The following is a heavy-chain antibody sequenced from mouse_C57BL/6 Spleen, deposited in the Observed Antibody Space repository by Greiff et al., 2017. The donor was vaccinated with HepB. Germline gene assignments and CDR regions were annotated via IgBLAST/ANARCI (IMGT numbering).Heavy chain of an antibody. Sequence: QVQLQQSGAELVRPGTSVKVSCKASGYAFTNYLIEWVKQRPGQGLEWIGVINPGSGGTNYNEKFKGKATLTADKSSSTAYMQLSSRTSEDSAVYFCARSGADYYGSSYYFDYWGQGTTLTVSS. CDR3: ARSGADYYGSSYYFDY. D-gene: IGHD1-1*01. J-gene: IGHJ2*01. CDR2: INPGSGGT. V-gene: IGHV1-54*01. CDR1: GYAFTNYL.